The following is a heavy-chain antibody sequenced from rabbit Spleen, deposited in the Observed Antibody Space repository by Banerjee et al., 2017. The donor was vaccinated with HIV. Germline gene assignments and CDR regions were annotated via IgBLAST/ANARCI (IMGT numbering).Heavy chain of an antibody. J-gene: IGHJ4*01. CDR2: IYSGNGRI. CDR1: GFDLNNHYV. Sequence: QEQLEESGGGLVQPEGFLTLTCTASGFDLNNHYVMRWVRQAPGKGLQWIASIYSGNGRIYYATWARGRFTISRTSSTSVTLQMTGLTAADTATYFCATDIGGVGAFDLWGPGTLVTVS. V-gene: IGHV1S45*01. D-gene: IGHD5-1*01. CDR3: ATDIGGVGAFDL.